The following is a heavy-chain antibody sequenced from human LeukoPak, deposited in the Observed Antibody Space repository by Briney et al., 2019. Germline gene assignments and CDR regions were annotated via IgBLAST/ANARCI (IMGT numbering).Heavy chain of an antibody. CDR1: GYTFIEYH. D-gene: IGHD3-9*01. Sequence: ASVKVSRKASGYTFIEYHLHWVRQAPGQGLEWMGIINPRGGSTTYAQKFQGRLTMTRDTSTSTVYMELSSLTSEDTAVYYCARAFPPYYDILTGYYRYLPFDYWGQGTLVTVSS. CDR2: INPRGGST. V-gene: IGHV1-46*01. J-gene: IGHJ4*02. CDR3: ARAFPPYYDILTGYYRYLPFDY.